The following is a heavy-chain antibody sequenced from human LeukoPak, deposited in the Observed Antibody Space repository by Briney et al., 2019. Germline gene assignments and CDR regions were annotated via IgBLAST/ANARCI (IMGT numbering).Heavy chain of an antibody. CDR1: GFTFSSYW. Sequence: GGSLRLSCAASGFTFSSYWMSWVRQAPGKGLEWVANIKQDGSEKYYVDSVKGRFTISRGNAKNSLYLQMNSLRAEDTAVYYCASHGITMIVVAPDDAFDIWGQGTMVTVSS. J-gene: IGHJ3*02. CDR3: ASHGITMIVVAPDDAFDI. D-gene: IGHD3-22*01. CDR2: IKQDGSEK. V-gene: IGHV3-7*01.